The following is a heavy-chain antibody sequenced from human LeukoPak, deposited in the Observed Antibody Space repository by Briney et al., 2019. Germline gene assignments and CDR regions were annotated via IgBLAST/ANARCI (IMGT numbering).Heavy chain of an antibody. CDR1: GFTFSNSW. Sequence: GGSLRLSCVASGFTFSNSWMSWVRQAPGKGLEWVAIIKGDGSGKYYVDSVKGRFTIARDNAKNSLYLQMNSLRAEDTALYYCARDRDSHHACNIWGQGTKVTVSS. V-gene: IGHV3-7*05. D-gene: IGHD5-24*01. J-gene: IGHJ3*02. CDR3: ARDRDSHHACNI. CDR2: IKGDGSGK.